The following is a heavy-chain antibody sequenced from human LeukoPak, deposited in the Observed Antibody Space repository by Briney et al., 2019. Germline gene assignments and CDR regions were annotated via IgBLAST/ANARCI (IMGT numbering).Heavy chain of an antibody. CDR1: GYTFTSYY. CDR3: VKEKRITMVRGVMPYDY. CDR2: INTRRSSG. Sequence: SVNVSFKASGYTFTSYYMRWVRQAAGQGLEWMGMINTRRSSGTIAEMFQGRVTMTMDTSTSPGYMELSSLRSEDTAVYYCVKEKRITMVRGVMPYDYWGQGTLVTVSS. D-gene: IGHD3-10*01. V-gene: IGHV1-46*01. J-gene: IGHJ4*02.